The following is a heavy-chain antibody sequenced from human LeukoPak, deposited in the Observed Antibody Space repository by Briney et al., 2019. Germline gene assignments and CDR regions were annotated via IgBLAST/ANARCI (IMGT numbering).Heavy chain of an antibody. CDR2: ISGSGGST. CDR1: GFTFSSYA. V-gene: IGHV3-23*01. Sequence: PGGSLRLSCAASGFTFSSYAMSWVRQAPGKGLEWVSAISGSGGSTYYADSVKGRFTISRDNSKNTLYLQMNSLRAEDTAVYHCAKFYGSESYYFEYWGQGTLVTVSS. D-gene: IGHD3-10*01. CDR3: AKFYGSESYYFEY. J-gene: IGHJ4*02.